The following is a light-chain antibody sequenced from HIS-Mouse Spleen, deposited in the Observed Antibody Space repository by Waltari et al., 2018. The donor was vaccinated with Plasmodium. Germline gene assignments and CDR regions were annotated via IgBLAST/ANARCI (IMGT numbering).Light chain of an antibody. CDR3: YSTDSSGNHRV. Sequence: SYELTQPPSVSVSAGQTARITCSGDALPKNYAYWYQQKSGQAPMLVIHEDSKRPSGIPERFSGSSSGTMATLTISGAQVEDEADYYCYSTDSSGNHRVFGGGTKLTVL. CDR2: EDS. CDR1: ALPKNY. V-gene: IGLV3-10*01. J-gene: IGLJ3*02.